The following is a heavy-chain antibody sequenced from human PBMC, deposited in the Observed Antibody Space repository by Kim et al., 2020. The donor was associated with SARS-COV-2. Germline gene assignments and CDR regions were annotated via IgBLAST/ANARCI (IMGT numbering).Heavy chain of an antibody. J-gene: IGHJ4*02. V-gene: IGHV4-59*13. D-gene: IGHD5-12*01. CDR1: GGSISSYY. Sequence: SETLSLTCTVSGGSISSYYWSWIRQPPGKGLEWIGYIYYSGSTNYNPSLKSRVTISVDTSKNQFSLKLSSVTAADTAVYYCARGQDGYNEYFDYWGQGTLVTVSS. CDR3: ARGQDGYNEYFDY. CDR2: IYYSGST.